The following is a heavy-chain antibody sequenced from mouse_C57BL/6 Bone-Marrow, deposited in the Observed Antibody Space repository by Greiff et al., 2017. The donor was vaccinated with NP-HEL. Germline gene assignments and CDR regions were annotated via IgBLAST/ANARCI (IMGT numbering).Heavy chain of an antibody. V-gene: IGHV1-26*01. D-gene: IGHD4-1*01. CDR3: ASGTFWDDLDY. CDR2: INPNNGGT. Sequence: VQLQQSGPELVKPGASVKISCKASGYTFTDYYMNWVKQSHGKSLEWIGDINPNNGGTSYNQKVKGKATLTVDKSSSTAYMELRSLTSEDSAVYYCASGTFWDDLDYWGQGTTLTVSS. CDR1: GYTFTDYY. J-gene: IGHJ2*01.